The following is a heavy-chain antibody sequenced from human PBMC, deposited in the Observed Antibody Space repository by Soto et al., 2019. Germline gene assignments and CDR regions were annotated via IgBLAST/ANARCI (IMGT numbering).Heavy chain of an antibody. J-gene: IGHJ4*02. V-gene: IGHV1-2*02. Sequence: ASVKVSCKASGYTFTGYYMHWVRQAPGQGLEWMGWINPNSGGTNYAQKFQGRVTMTRDTSISTAYMELSRLRSDATAVYYCARDRSIVVVPAAMGYWGQGTLVTVSS. CDR2: INPNSGGT. CDR3: ARDRSIVVVPAAMGY. CDR1: GYTFTGYY. D-gene: IGHD2-2*01.